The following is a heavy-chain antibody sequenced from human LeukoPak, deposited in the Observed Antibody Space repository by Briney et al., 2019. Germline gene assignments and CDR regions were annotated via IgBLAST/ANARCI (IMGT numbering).Heavy chain of an antibody. CDR3: AKAGATRVYFDY. V-gene: IGHV3-23*01. CDR2: ISGSGGST. D-gene: IGHD1-26*01. Sequence: GGSLRLSCEASGFTFSNYGMHWVRQAPGKGLEWVSAISGSGGSTYYADSVKGRFTISRDNSKNTLYLQMNSLRAEDTAVYYCAKAGATRVYFDYWGQGTLVTVSS. CDR1: GFTFSNYG. J-gene: IGHJ4*02.